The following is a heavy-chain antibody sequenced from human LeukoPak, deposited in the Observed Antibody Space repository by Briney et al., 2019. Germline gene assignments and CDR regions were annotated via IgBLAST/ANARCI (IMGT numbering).Heavy chain of an antibody. V-gene: IGHV4-34*01. J-gene: IGHJ5*02. CDR3: ARFARYCSSTSCYWFDP. Sequence: SETLSLTCAVYGGSFSGYYWSWIRQPPGKGLEWIGEINHSGSTNYNPSLKSRVTISVDTSKNQFSLKLSSVTAADTAVYYCARFARYCSSTSCYWFDPWGQGTLVTVSS. D-gene: IGHD2-2*01. CDR2: INHSGST. CDR1: GGSFSGYY.